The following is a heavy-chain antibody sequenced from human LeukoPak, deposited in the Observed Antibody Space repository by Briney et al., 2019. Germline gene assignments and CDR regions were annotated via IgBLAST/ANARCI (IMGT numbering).Heavy chain of an antibody. D-gene: IGHD2-8*01. CDR1: GDSMSSGGFY. CDR2: VFSSGST. V-gene: IGHV4-61*02. Sequence: PSETLSLTCSVSGDSMSSGGFYWSWIRQPPGQGLEWIGRVFSSGSTFYSPSLKSRVSMSVDTSNSQFSLNMTSVTAADTALYYSAAMRGMKVMAWGQGTLVTVSS. J-gene: IGHJ1*01. CDR3: AAMRGMKVMA.